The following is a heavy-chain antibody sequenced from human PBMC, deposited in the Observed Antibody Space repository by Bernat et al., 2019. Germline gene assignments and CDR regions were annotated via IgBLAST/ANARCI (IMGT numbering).Heavy chain of an antibody. V-gene: IGHV3-30*18. CDR2: ISFDGKNK. CDR1: GFMFSSFG. Sequence: QVQLVESGGGVVQPGGCLRLSCAASGFMFSSFGMHWVRQAPGKGLEWLGVISFDGKNKYYADSVKGRFTISRDNSQDTLHLQMNSLSADDTAVYFCAKDPGYSGYDWSDYWGQGTLVTVSS. CDR3: AKDPGYSGYDWSDY. D-gene: IGHD5-12*01. J-gene: IGHJ4*02.